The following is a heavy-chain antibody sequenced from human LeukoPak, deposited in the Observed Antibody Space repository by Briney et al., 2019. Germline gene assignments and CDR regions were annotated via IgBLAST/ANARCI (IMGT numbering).Heavy chain of an antibody. Sequence: SETLSLTCSVSGGSISSYYWSWIRQPPGKGLEWIGYVSYSGSTTYNPSLKSRVTMSVDTSKNQFSLKLSSVTAADTAVYYCARVDSSSFDFDYWGQGALVTVSS. J-gene: IGHJ4*02. CDR2: VSYSGST. D-gene: IGHD6-6*01. CDR1: GGSISSYY. CDR3: ARVDSSSFDFDY. V-gene: IGHV4-59*01.